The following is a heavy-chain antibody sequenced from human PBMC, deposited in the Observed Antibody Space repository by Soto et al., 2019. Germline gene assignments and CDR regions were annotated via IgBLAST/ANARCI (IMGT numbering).Heavy chain of an antibody. CDR1: GYSFTSSW. CDR3: AKVTTSPSKDLSYHYFSMDV. Sequence: GQSLKISCTGSGYSFTSSWIASVRQIRGKDLEWMGIIYPYDSENRYSPSFQGQVTISADKSINTADVRWSSLKAADTAIYYWAKVTTSPSKDLSYHYFSMDVGGLGTTVTVSS. D-gene: IGHD4-4*01. CDR2: IYPYDSEN. J-gene: IGHJ6*02. V-gene: IGHV5-51*01.